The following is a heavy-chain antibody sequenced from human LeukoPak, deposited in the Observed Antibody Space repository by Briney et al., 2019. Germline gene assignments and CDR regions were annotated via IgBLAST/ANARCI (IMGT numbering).Heavy chain of an antibody. D-gene: IGHD3-10*01. Sequence: GGPLGLSCAASGFSFSSYAMTWVRQAPGKGLEWVSTIDVSGDNTYYADSVKGRFTISRDNSKNTLYLQMNSLRAEDTAVYYCAKDQGWTDGSGDYWGRGTLVTVSS. V-gene: IGHV3-23*01. CDR1: GFSFSSYA. J-gene: IGHJ4*02. CDR3: AKDQGWTDGSGDY. CDR2: IDVSGDNT.